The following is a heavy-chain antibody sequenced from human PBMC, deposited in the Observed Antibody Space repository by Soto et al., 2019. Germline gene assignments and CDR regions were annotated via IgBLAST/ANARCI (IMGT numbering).Heavy chain of an antibody. V-gene: IGHV5-51*03. D-gene: IGHD3-9*01. Sequence: GESLKISCKGSGFSFTTYWIAWVRQMPGKGLEWMGIIYPGDSKTTYSPSFQGQVTISADNSITTAYLQWSSPKASDTAMYYCARGAYDILTGDYKNYYGMDVWGQGATVTVSS. J-gene: IGHJ6*02. CDR3: ARGAYDILTGDYKNYYGMDV. CDR2: IYPGDSKT. CDR1: GFSFTTYW.